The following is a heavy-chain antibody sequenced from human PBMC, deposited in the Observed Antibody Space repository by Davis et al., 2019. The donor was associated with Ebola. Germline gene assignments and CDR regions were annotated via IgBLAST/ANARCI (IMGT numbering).Heavy chain of an antibody. D-gene: IGHD6-13*01. J-gene: IGHJ6*02. CDR3: ARIAAEFDYGMDV. V-gene: IGHV1-18*01. Sequence: AASVKVSCKASGYSFTTYIITWVRQAPGRGLEWMGWIAVYNGDTKYAHNIQGRVTMSTEISTNTVYMELRGLRSDDTAVYFCARIAAEFDYGMDVWGQGTTVTVSS. CDR1: GYSFTTYI. CDR2: IAVYNGDT.